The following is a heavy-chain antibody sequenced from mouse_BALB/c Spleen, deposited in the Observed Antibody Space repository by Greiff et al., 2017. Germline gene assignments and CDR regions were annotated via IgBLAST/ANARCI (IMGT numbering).Heavy chain of an antibody. D-gene: IGHD1-1*01. CDR3: ARWGYYGSRAFAY. CDR2: ILPGSGST. Sequence: QVQLQQSGAELMKPGASVKISCKATGYTFSSYWIEWVKQRPGHGLEWIGEILPGSGSTNYNEKFKGKATFTADTSSNTAYMQLSSLTSEDSAVYYCARWGYYGSRAFAYGGQGTLVTVSA. CDR1: GYTFSSYW. V-gene: IGHV1-9*01. J-gene: IGHJ3*01.